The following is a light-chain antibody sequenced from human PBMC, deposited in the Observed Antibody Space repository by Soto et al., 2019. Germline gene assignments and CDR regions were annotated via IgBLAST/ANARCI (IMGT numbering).Light chain of an antibody. CDR3: CSYRDTTTVV. V-gene: IGLV2-23*01. CDR2: EDT. CDR1: TSDVGGYTY. J-gene: IGLJ2*01. Sequence: QSALTQPASVSGSPGQSITISCTGVTSDVGGYTYVSWYQQHPGKAPKLLIYEDTKRPSGVSDRFSGSKSGNTASLTISGLRAEDEADYHCCSYRDTTTVVFGGGTKLTVL.